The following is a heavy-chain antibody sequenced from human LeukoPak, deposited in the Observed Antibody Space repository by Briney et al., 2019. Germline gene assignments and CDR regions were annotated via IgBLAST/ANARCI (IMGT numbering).Heavy chain of an antibody. CDR3: ARGYDFWSGYPYNWSDP. CDR2: IYYSGST. CDR1: GGSVSSGSYY. D-gene: IGHD3-3*01. Sequence: PSETLSLTCTVSGGSVSSGSYYWSWIRQPPGKGLEWIGYIYYSGSTNYNPSLKSRVTISVDTSKNQFSLKLSSVTAADTAVYYCARGYDFWSGYPYNWSDPWGQGTLVTVSS. V-gene: IGHV4-61*01. J-gene: IGHJ5*02.